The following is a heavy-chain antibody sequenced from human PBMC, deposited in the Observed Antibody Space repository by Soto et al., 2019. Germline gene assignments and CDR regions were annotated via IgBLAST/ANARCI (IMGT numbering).Heavy chain of an antibody. CDR2: IIPILGIA. CDR1: GGTFSSYT. CDR3: ATHYGDYEDDAFDI. Sequence: QVQLVQSGAEVKKPGSSVKVSCKASGGTFSSYTISWVRQAPGQGLEWMGRIIPILGIANYAQKFQGRVTITAYKSTSTAYMELSSLRSEDTAVYYCATHYGDYEDDAFDIWGQGTMVTVSS. J-gene: IGHJ3*02. D-gene: IGHD4-17*01. V-gene: IGHV1-69*02.